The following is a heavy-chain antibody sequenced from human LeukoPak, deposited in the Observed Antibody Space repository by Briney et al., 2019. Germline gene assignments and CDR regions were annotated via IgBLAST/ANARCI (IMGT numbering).Heavy chain of an antibody. CDR1: GYSFTSYW. V-gene: IGHV5-51*01. CDR3: ARFVGACSGGSCYSDS. D-gene: IGHD2-15*01. Sequence: GESLKISCKGSGYSFTSYWIGWVRQMPGKGLEWMGIIYPGDSDTRYSPSFQGQVTISADKSISAAYLQWNSLKASDTAMYYCARFVGACSGGSCYSDSWGQGTLVTVSS. CDR2: IYPGDSDT. J-gene: IGHJ4*02.